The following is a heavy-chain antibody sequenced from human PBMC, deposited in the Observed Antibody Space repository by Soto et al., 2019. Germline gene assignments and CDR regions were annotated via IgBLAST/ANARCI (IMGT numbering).Heavy chain of an antibody. V-gene: IGHV3-21*01. CDR2: ISSSSSYI. J-gene: IGHJ1*01. D-gene: IGHD2-15*01. Sequence: GGSLRLSCAASGFTFSSYSMNWVRQAPGKGLDWVSSISSSSSYIYYADSVKGRFTISRDNAKNSLYLQMNSLRAEDTAVYYCARDPDIVVVVAADAEYFQHWGQGTLVTVSS. CDR1: GFTFSSYS. CDR3: ARDPDIVVVVAADAEYFQH.